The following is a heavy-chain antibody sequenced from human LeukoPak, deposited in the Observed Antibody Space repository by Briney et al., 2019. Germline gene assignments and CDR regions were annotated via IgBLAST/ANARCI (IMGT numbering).Heavy chain of an antibody. CDR1: GFTFDDYA. CDR2: ISWNSGSI. CDR3: AKGAARLSLFTSFDY. D-gene: IGHD3-16*01. V-gene: IGHV3-9*03. J-gene: IGHJ4*02. Sequence: GRSLRLSCAASGFTFDDYAMHWVRQAPGKGLEWVSGISWNSGSIGYADSAKGRFTISRDNAKNSLYLQMNSLRPEDMALYYCAKGAARLSLFTSFDYWGRGTLVTVSS.